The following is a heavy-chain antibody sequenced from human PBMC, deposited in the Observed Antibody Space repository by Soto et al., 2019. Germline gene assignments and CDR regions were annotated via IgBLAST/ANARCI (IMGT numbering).Heavy chain of an antibody. CDR2: IYYSGST. V-gene: IGHV4-31*03. CDR3: ARDSGYCSSTSCSHNWFDP. D-gene: IGHD2-2*01. Sequence: PSETLSLTCTVSGGSISGGGYYWSWIRQHPGKGLEWIGYIYYSGSTYYNPSLKSRVTISVDTSKNQFSLKLSSVTAADTAVYYCARDSGYCSSTSCSHNWFDPWGQGTLVTVSS. J-gene: IGHJ5*02. CDR1: GGSISGGGYY.